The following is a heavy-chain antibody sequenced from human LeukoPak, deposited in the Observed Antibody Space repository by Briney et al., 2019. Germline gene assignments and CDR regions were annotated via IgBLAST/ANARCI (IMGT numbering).Heavy chain of an antibody. D-gene: IGHD3-3*01. Sequence: GRSLRLSCAASGFTFSSYAMHWVRQAPGKGLEWVAVISYDGSNKYYADSVKGRFTISRDNSKNTLYLQMNSLRAEDTAVYYCAREARGGYYDFWSGPKSHFDYWGQGTLVTVSS. V-gene: IGHV3-30-3*01. J-gene: IGHJ4*02. CDR3: AREARGGYYDFWSGPKSHFDY. CDR2: ISYDGSNK. CDR1: GFTFSSYA.